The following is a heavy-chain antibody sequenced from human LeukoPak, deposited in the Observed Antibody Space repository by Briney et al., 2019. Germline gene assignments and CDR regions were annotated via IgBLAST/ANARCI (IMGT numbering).Heavy chain of an antibody. CDR2: IGTAGDT. Sequence: GGSLRLSCAASGFSFSRKDMHCVRQLTGKGLEWVAGIGTAGDTNYAGSVKGRFTISRETGKNSLYLQMRSLRAEDTAVYCCAGRTSWYYGFDGWGQGITVTVSS. CDR1: GFSFSRKD. CDR3: AGRTSWYYGFDG. V-gene: IGHV3-13*01. J-gene: IGHJ6*02. D-gene: IGHD1-1*01.